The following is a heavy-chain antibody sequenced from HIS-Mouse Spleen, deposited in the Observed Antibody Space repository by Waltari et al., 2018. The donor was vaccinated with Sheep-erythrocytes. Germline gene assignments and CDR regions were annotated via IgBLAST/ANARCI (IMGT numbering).Heavy chain of an antibody. J-gene: IGHJ4*02. CDR1: GGTFSSYA. CDR2: RVPILGIA. V-gene: IGHV1-69*04. D-gene: IGHD1-26*01. Sequence: QVQLVQSGAEVKKPGSSVKVSCKASGGTFSSYAISWVRQAPGQGLEWMGRRVPILGIANYAQKFQCRVRITADKSTSTAYMGLSSLRSEDTAVYYCAQTGATTPHFDYWGQGTLVTVSS. CDR3: AQTGATTPHFDY.